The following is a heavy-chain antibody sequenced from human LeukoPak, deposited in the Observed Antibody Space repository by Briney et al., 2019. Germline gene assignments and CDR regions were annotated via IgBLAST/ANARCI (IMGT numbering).Heavy chain of an antibody. CDR3: TRSDILTGYYADY. Sequence: SETLSLTCTVSGGSISSYYWSWIRQPPGKGLEWIGYIYYSGSTNYNPSLKSRVTISVDTSKNQFSLKLSSVTAADTAVYYCTRSDILTGYYADYWGQGTLVTVSS. J-gene: IGHJ4*02. D-gene: IGHD3-9*01. CDR2: IYYSGST. CDR1: GGSISSYY. V-gene: IGHV4-59*08.